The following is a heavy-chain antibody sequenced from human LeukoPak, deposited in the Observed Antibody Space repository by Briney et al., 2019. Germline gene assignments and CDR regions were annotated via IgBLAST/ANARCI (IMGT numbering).Heavy chain of an antibody. D-gene: IGHD6-6*01. J-gene: IGHJ4*02. V-gene: IGHV3-30-3*01. Sequence: GGSRRLSCAASGFTFSSYAMHWVRQAPGKGLEWVAVISYDGSNKYYADSVKGRFTISRDNSKNTLYLQMNSLRAEDTAVYYCARAQGGDWQLVGGSFDYWGQGTLVTVSS. CDR3: ARAQGGDWQLVGGSFDY. CDR2: ISYDGSNK. CDR1: GFTFSSYA.